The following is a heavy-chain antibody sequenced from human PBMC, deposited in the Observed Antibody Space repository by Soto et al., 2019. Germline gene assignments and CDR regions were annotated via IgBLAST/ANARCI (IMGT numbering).Heavy chain of an antibody. J-gene: IGHJ4*02. D-gene: IGHD2-8*01. CDR3: ARSGAYCTSITCLFDSF. CDR1: GYTFTSYG. CDR2: ISAYNGDT. Sequence: QAQLVQSGAEVKKPGASVKVSCRASGYTFTSYGYAWVRQAPGQGLEWMGWISAYNGDTNYAQKFQDRVTLTTDTSTTTVYMELRNLGSDDTAIYYCARSGAYCTSITCLFDSFWGLGTLVTVSS. V-gene: IGHV1-18*01.